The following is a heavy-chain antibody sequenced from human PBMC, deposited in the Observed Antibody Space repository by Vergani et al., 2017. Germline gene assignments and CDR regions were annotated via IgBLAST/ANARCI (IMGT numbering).Heavy chain of an antibody. J-gene: IGHJ4*02. CDR2: ICGSGGRA. V-gene: IGHV3-23*01. CDR1: GFTFSSYG. CDR3: ARDVLPWDGHYFEY. Sequence: ELQLMESGGGVVQPGGSLRLSCAASGFTFSSYGMYWVRQAPGKGLEWVSVICGSGGRAKYADSVKGRFTVSRDNSKKTLYLQLNRVRAEDTAVYYCARDVLPWDGHYFEYWGQGTLVTVSS. D-gene: IGHD1-26*01.